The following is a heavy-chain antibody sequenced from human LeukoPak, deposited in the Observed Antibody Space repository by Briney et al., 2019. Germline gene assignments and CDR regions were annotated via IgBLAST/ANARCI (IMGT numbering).Heavy chain of an antibody. CDR3: ARRAYGSGSLDFDY. V-gene: IGHV4-38-2*02. D-gene: IGHD3-10*01. Sequence: SETLSLTCSVSGYSISSGYYWGWIRQPPGKGLEWIGSIYYSGSTYYNPSLKSRVTISVDTSKNQFSLKLSSVTAADTAVYYCARRAYGSGSLDFDYWGQGTLVTVSS. J-gene: IGHJ4*02. CDR2: IYYSGST. CDR1: GYSISSGYY.